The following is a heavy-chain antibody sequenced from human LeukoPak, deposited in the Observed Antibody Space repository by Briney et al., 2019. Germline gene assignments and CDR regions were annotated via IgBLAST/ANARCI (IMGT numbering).Heavy chain of an antibody. V-gene: IGHV3-23*01. CDR2: ISGSGGST. CDR1: GFTFSSYA. Sequence: GGSLRLSCAASGFTFSSYAMSWVRQAPGKGLEWVSAISGSGGSTYYADSVKGRFTISRDNSKNTLYLQMNSLRAEDAAVYYCAKAVLYYYGMDVWGQGTTVTVSS. J-gene: IGHJ6*02. CDR3: AKAVLYYYGMDV.